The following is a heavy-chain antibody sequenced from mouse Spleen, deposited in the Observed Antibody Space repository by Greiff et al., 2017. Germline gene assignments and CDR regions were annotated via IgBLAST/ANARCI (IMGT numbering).Heavy chain of an antibody. Sequence: VKVVESGPGLVAPSQSLSITCTVSGFSLTSYGVDWVRQSPGKGLEWLGVIWGGGSTNYNSALKSRLSISKDNSKSQVFLKMNSLQTDDTAMYYCASSYYSNYGYFDVWGAGTTVTVSS. CDR3: ASSYYSNYGYFDV. J-gene: IGHJ1*01. V-gene: IGHV2-6*01. D-gene: IGHD2-5*01. CDR2: IWGGGST. CDR1: GFSLTSYG.